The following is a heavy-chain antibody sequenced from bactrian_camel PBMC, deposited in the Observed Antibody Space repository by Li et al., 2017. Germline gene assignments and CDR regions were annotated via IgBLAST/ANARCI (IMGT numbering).Heavy chain of an antibody. Sequence: HVQLVESGGGSVQPGGSLRLSCAASGNLYNLNCLGWFRQAPGNECELVSSITKGGSTYYADSVKGRFTISQGGFTGSQDNVKNTMFLQMDNLTVEDTAMYYCAADQRTRCMAVVTSGGAFVSWGQGTQVTVS. CDR1: GNLYNLNC. V-gene: IGHV3S53*01. D-gene: IGHD6*01. J-gene: IGHJ6*01. CDR3: AADQRTRCMAVVTSGGAFVS. CDR2: ITKGGST.